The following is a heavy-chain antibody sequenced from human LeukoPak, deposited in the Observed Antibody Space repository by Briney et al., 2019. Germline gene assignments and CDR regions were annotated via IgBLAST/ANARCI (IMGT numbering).Heavy chain of an antibody. J-gene: IGHJ4*02. D-gene: IGHD2-8*01. Sequence: ASVMVSCKTISYTVTNYVIYWVRLAPGQGLARIRWISAYNGNTNYPQKLQGRVTMTKDTATSTGYMELRSLRADDTAIYYCARGHNGYSENYLDYWGQGTLVTVSS. CDR1: SYTVTNYV. CDR3: ARGHNGYSENYLDY. CDR2: ISAYNGNT. V-gene: IGHV1-18*01.